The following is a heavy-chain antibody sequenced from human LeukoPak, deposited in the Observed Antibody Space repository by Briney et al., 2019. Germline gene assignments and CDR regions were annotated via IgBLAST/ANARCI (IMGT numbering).Heavy chain of an antibody. Sequence: GGSLRLSCASSGVTFYNAWMSWVCEAPGKGLECVGRIKSKIDGGTADYAAPVKGRYTMSRDDTKNMLYLQMNSLKTEDTAVYYCARDQSPQALYGSGSYSYYFDYWGQGTLVTVSS. CDR2: IKSKIDGGTA. J-gene: IGHJ4*02. V-gene: IGHV3-15*01. CDR3: ARDQSPQALYGSGSYSYYFDY. D-gene: IGHD3-10*01. CDR1: GVTFYNAW.